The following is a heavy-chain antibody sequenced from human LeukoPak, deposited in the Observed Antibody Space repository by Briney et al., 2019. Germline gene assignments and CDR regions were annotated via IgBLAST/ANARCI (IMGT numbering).Heavy chain of an antibody. J-gene: IGHJ5*02. CDR1: GYTFTSYG. V-gene: IGHV1-18*04. D-gene: IGHD3-10*01. CDR2: ISAYNGNT. Sequence: ASVKVSCKASGYTFTSYGISWVRQAPGQGLEWMGWISAYNGNTNYAQKLQGRVTMTTDTSTSTAYMELRSLRFDDTAVYYCARDPGSGSQFSYWFDPWGQGTLVTVSS. CDR3: ARDPGSGSQFSYWFDP.